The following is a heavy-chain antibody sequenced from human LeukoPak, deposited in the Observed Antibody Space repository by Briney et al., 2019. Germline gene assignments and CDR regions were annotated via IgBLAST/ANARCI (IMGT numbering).Heavy chain of an antibody. J-gene: IGHJ6*02. CDR1: GGSFSGYY. D-gene: IGHD3-10*01. CDR2: INHSGST. Sequence: PSETLSLTCAVYGGSFSGYYWSWIRHPPGKGLEWIREINHSGSTNYNPSLKSRVTISVDTSKNQFSLKLSSVTAADTAVYYCARGSPSYGSGSYYRRIYYYYGMDVWGQGTTVTVSS. CDR3: ARGSPSYGSGSYYRRIYYYYGMDV. V-gene: IGHV4-34*01.